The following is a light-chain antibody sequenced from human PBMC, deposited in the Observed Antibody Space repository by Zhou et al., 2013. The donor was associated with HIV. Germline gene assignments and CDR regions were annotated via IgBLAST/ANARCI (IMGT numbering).Light chain of an antibody. CDR1: QTLDTN. CDR2: GAS. J-gene: IGKJ4*01. Sequence: IVMTQSPATLSLAPGETATLSCRASQTLDTNLAWYQQRPGQAPRLLIFGASTRATGIPARFSGSGSGTEFTLTIAGLQSEDVAVYYCQQYNRWPPLTFGGGTQVEIK. CDR3: QQYNRWPPLT. V-gene: IGKV3-15*01.